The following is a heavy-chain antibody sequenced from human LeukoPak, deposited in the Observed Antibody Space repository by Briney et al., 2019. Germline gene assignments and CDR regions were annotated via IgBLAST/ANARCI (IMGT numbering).Heavy chain of an antibody. V-gene: IGHV3-21*04. J-gene: IGHJ4*02. CDR2: ISSSTSYI. CDR1: GFTFSSYS. D-gene: IGHD3-10*01. Sequence: GGPLRLSCAASGFTFSSYSMNWIRQAPGKGLEWVSSISSSTSYIYYADSVKGRFTISRDNSKNTLYLQVNSLRAEDTAVYFCAKDSVYNYGSETYYFDYWGQGTLVTVSS. CDR3: AKDSVYNYGSETYYFDY.